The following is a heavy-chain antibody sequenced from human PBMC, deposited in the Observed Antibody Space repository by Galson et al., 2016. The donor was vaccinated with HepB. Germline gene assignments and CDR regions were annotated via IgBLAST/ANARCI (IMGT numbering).Heavy chain of an antibody. CDR3: ARVKTVACKNA. CDR2: ISYDGSIK. V-gene: IGHV3-30-3*01. Sequence: SLRLSCAASGFPFNSYAMHWVRQAPGKGLEFVAVISYDGSIKLYAESVKGRFTVSRDNSKNTLYLQMSNLRPEDTAVYYCARVKTVACKNAWGQGTLVTVSS. CDR1: GFPFNSYA. J-gene: IGHJ5*02. D-gene: IGHD6-19*01.